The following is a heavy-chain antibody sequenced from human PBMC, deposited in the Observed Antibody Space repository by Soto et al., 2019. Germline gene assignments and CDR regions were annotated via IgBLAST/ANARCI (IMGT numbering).Heavy chain of an antibody. D-gene: IGHD6-19*01. J-gene: IGHJ4*02. CDR2: IKSKIDGEAT. Sequence: GGSLRLSCVASVLPFRNAWMIWVRQAPGKGLEWVGRIKSKIDGEATDYAAPVKGRFTISRDDLKNTLYLHMNSLKIEDTGVYFCTTPPSGWNDYWGQGTQVTVSS. V-gene: IGHV3-15*01. CDR3: TTPPSGWNDY. CDR1: VLPFRNAW.